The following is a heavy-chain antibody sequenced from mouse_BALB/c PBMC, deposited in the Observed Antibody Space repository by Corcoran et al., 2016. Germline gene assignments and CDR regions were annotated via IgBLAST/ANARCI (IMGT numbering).Heavy chain of an antibody. J-gene: IGHJ3*01. D-gene: IGHD1-1*01. V-gene: IGHV14-3*02. Sequence: EVQLQQSGAELVKPGASVKLSCTASGFNIKDTYMHWVKQRPEQGLEWSGRIDPANGNTKYDPKFQGKATITADTSSNTAYLQLSSLTSEDTAVYYCARGYGSSRTGFAYWGQGTLVTVSA. CDR3: ARGYGSSRTGFAY. CDR2: IDPANGNT. CDR1: GFNIKDTY.